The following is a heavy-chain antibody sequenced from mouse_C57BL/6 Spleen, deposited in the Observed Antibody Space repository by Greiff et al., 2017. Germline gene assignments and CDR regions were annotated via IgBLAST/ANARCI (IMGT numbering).Heavy chain of an antibody. D-gene: IGHD2-3*01. V-gene: IGHV1-52*01. J-gene: IGHJ3*01. CDR1: GYTFTSYW. CDR2: IDPSDSDT. Sequence: VQLQQSGAELVRPGSSVKLSCKASGYTFTSYWMHWVKQRPIQGLEWIGNIDPSDSDTHYNQKFKDKATLTVDKSSSTAYMQLSGLTSEDSAVYDCAIGDYDGSRFAYWGQGTLVTVSA. CDR3: AIGDYDGSRFAY.